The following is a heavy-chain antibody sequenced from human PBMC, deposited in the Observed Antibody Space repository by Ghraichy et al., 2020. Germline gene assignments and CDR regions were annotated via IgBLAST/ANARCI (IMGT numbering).Heavy chain of an antibody. CDR2: ISAYNGNT. Sequence: ASVKVSCKASGYTFTSYGISWVRQAPGQGLEWMGWISAYNGNTNYAQKLQDRVTMTTDTSTSTAYMELRSLRSDDTAVYYCAREKGSEYSSSSAGMDVWGQGTTVTVSS. J-gene: IGHJ6*02. CDR1: GYTFTSYG. V-gene: IGHV1-18*01. CDR3: AREKGSEYSSSSAGMDV. D-gene: IGHD6-6*01.